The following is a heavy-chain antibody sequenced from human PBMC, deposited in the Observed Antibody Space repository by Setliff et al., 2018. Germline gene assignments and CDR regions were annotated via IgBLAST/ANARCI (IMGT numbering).Heavy chain of an antibody. J-gene: IGHJ4*02. CDR1: GYTFTSYA. CDR2: INTGNGNT. D-gene: IGHD2-15*01. Sequence: RASVKVSCKASGYTFTSYAMHWVRQAPGQRLEWMGWINTGNGNTKYSQKFQGRFTITRDTSASTAYMELSSLRSEDTAVYYCAKVLGYATATYYAYFDYWGQGTLVTVSS. V-gene: IGHV1-3*04. CDR3: AKVLGYATATYYAYFDY.